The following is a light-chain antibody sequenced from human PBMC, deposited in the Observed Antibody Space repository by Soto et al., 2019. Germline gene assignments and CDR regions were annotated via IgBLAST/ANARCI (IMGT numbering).Light chain of an antibody. CDR3: SSYPSRSPLYV. CDR2: EVT. CDR1: SSDIGGYNY. J-gene: IGLJ1*01. Sequence: QSALTQPASVSGSPGQSITVSCTGTSSDIGGYNYVSWYQQHPGKAPKLMVYEVTNRPSGVSDRFSGSKSGNTASLTISGLQVDDEGYYYCSSYPSRSPLYVFGPGPKLTVL. V-gene: IGLV2-14*01.